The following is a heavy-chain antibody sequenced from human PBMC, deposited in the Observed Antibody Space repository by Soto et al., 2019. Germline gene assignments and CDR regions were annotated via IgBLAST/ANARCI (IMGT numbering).Heavy chain of an antibody. CDR1: SGSFSVYY. Sequence: SETLSLTCAVYSGSFSVYYWTWIRQTPGKGLEWIGEINHSGSTNYNPSLKSRVAISVDTSKNQFSLKLSSVTAADTAVYFCARDSTRRGACDIWGQGTMVTVSS. D-gene: IGHD3-22*01. CDR3: ARDSTRRGACDI. J-gene: IGHJ3*02. V-gene: IGHV4-34*01. CDR2: INHSGST.